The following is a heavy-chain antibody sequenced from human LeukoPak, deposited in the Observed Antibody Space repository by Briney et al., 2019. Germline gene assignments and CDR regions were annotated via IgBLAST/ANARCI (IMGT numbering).Heavy chain of an antibody. Sequence: SETLSLTCAVSGYSISSGYFWAWIRQPPGKGLEWIGSISHSGSSYSKPSLKSRVIISVDTSNNQFSLKLTSVTAADTAIYYCAQDRGYNYPFRYFDRWGQGTLVTVSS. D-gene: IGHD5-24*01. CDR2: ISHSGSS. CDR3: AQDRGYNYPFRYFDR. J-gene: IGHJ4*02. CDR1: GYSISSGYF. V-gene: IGHV4-38-2*01.